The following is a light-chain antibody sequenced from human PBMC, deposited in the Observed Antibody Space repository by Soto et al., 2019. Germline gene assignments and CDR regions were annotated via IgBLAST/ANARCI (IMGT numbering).Light chain of an antibody. J-gene: IGLJ2*01. CDR2: DVT. CDR3: SSYAGSNQAVV. CDR1: SSDVGGYNY. Sequence: QSVLTQPPSASGSPGQSVTISCTGTSSDVGGYNYVSWYQQHPGNAPQLMFYDVTTRPSGVPDRFSGSTSGNTASLTVSGLQAEDEAVYCCSSYAGSNQAVVFGGGTKLTVL. V-gene: IGLV2-8*01.